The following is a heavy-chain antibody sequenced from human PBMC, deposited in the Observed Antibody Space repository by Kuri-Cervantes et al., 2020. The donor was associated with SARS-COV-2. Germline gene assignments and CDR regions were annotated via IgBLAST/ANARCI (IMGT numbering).Heavy chain of an antibody. D-gene: IGHD1-1*01. CDR2: IRYDGSNK. J-gene: IGHJ3*02. Sequence: LSLTCAASGFTFSSYGMHWVRQAPGKGLEWVAFIRYDGSNKYYADSVKGRFTISRDNSKNTLYLQMNSLRAEDTAVYYCARDAPLEIHVPHDAFDIWGQGTMVTVSS. V-gene: IGHV3-30*02. CDR3: ARDAPLEIHVPHDAFDI. CDR1: GFTFSSYG.